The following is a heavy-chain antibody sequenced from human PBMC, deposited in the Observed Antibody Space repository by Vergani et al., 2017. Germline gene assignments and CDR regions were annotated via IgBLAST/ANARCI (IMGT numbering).Heavy chain of an antibody. CDR2: INHSGST. D-gene: IGHD3/OR15-3a*01. J-gene: IGHJ4*02. CDR1: GGSFSGYY. V-gene: IGHV4-34*01. Sequence: QVQLQQWGAGLLKPSETLSLTCAVSGGSFSGYYWSWIRQPPGKGLEWVGEINHSGSTNYNPSLKSRVTITVDTSKNQFSLKLSSVTAADTAVYYCARSGTYWGQGTLGTVSS. CDR3: ARSGTY.